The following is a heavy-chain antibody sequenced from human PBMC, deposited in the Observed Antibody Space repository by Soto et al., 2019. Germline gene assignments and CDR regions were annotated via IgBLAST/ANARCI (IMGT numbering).Heavy chain of an antibody. V-gene: IGHV5-10-1*01. CDR1: GYSFTSYW. D-gene: IGHD4-17*01. J-gene: IGHJ1*01. CDR3: ARLPTTVLIAF. Sequence: GESLKISCETSGYSFTSYWINWVRQMPGKVLEWMGRIDPSDSYTEFNPSFQGHVTMSVDTSLSAAYLQWSSLKASDTAIYYCARLPTTVLIAFWGQGXLVTVSS. CDR2: IDPSDSYT.